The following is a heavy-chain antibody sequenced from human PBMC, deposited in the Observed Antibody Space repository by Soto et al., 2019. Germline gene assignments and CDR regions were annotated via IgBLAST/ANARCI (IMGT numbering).Heavy chain of an antibody. Sequence: SETLSLTCTVSGGSIRSGDYYWSWILQHPGKGLEWIGYIYYSVSTSYNPSLKSRVTISIDTSKHQFSLKLSSVTAADTAVYYCARGDRSAWPPEYWGQGALVTVSA. CDR1: GGSIRSGDYY. V-gene: IGHV4-31*03. CDR2: IYYSVST. J-gene: IGHJ4*02. CDR3: ARGDRSAWPPEY. D-gene: IGHD3-16*01.